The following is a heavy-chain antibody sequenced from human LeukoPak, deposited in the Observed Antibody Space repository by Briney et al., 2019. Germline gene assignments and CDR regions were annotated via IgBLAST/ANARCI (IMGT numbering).Heavy chain of an antibody. CDR3: ARGRRFYYGSGSYYGDFDY. J-gene: IGHJ4*02. D-gene: IGHD3-10*01. Sequence: SETLSLTCTVSGGSISSYYWSWIRQPAGKGLEWIGRIYTSGSTNYNPSLKSRVTMSVDTSKNQFSLKLSSVTAADTAVYYCARGRRFYYGSGSYYGDFDYWGQGALVTVSS. V-gene: IGHV4-4*07. CDR1: GGSISSYY. CDR2: IYTSGST.